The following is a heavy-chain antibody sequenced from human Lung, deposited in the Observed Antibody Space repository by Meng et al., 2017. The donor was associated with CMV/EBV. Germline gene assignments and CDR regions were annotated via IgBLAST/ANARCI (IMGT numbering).Heavy chain of an antibody. J-gene: IGHJ4*02. CDR2: IYPGDSDA. CDR1: GYSFTSYW. CDR3: ARLRDHFPDH. D-gene: IGHD3-3*02. Sequence: GGSLRLXCKGSGYSFTSYWIGWVRQMPGKGLEWMGIIYPGDSDARYSPSFQGQVTISADKSISTAYLQWSSLKASDTAMYYCARLRDHFPDHWGQGTLVNGAS. V-gene: IGHV5-51*01.